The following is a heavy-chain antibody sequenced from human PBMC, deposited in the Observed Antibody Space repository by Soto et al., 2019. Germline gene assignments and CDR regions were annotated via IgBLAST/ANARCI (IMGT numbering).Heavy chain of an antibody. CDR3: ARAAMRPRAFDI. CDR1: GGSISSYY. D-gene: IGHD2-2*01. V-gene: IGHV4-59*01. CDR2: IYYSGST. J-gene: IGHJ3*02. Sequence: SETLSLTCTVSGGSISSYYWSWIRQPPGKGLEWIGYIYYSGSTNYNPSLKSRVTISVDTSKNQFSLKLSSVTAADTAVYYCARAAMRPRAFDIWGQGTMVTVSS.